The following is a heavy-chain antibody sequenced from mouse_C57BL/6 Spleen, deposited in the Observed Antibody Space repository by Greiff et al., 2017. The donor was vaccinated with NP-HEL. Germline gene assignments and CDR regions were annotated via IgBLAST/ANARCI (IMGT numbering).Heavy chain of an antibody. CDR3: ARAYYGSLYYFDY. D-gene: IGHD1-1*01. J-gene: IGHJ2*01. Sequence: EVQVVESGPGLVKPSQSLSLTCSVTGYSITSGYYWNWIRQFPGNKLEWMGYISYDGSNNYNPSLKNRISITRDTSKNQFFLKLNSVTTEDTATYYCARAYYGSLYYFDYWGQGTTLTVSS. CDR2: ISYDGSN. CDR1: GYSITSGYY. V-gene: IGHV3-6*01.